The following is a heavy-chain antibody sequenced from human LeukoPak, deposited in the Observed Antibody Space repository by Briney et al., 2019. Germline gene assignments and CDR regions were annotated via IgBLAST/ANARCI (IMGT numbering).Heavy chain of an antibody. V-gene: IGHV3-7*01. CDR1: GFTSSSYW. CDR3: VRSIGIASAY. CDR2: IKQDGSEK. Sequence: PGGSLRLSCAASGFTSSSYWMNWVRQAPGKGLEWVANIKQDGSEKYYVDSVKGRFTISRDNAKNSLHLQMNSLRAEDTAVYYCVRSIGIASAYWGQGTLVTVSS. J-gene: IGHJ4*02. D-gene: IGHD6-25*01.